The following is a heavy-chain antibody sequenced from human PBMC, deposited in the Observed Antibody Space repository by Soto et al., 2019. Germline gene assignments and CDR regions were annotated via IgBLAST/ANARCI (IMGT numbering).Heavy chain of an antibody. V-gene: IGHV1-18*01. CDR2: ISAYNGNT. CDR3: ARDPHLFGVVISRSDY. J-gene: IGHJ4*02. CDR1: GYTFTSYG. D-gene: IGHD3-3*01. Sequence: ASVKVSCKASGYTFTSYGISWVRQAPGQGLEWMGWISAYNGNTNYAQKLQGRVTMTTDTSTSTAYMELSSLRSDDTAVYYCARDPHLFGVVISRSDYWGQGTLVTVSS.